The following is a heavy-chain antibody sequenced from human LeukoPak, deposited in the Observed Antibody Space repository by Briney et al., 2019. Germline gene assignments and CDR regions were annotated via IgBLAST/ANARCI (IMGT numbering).Heavy chain of an antibody. CDR3: VRAALWFGEGPAFDS. J-gene: IGHJ4*02. CDR2: IYGSGTT. Sequence: GGSLRLSCAASGVTVSRNYMTWVRQAPGKGLKWVSIIYGSGTTDYADSVKGRFTISRDNSKNTLYLQMNNLRAEDTAIYYCVRAALWFGEGPAFDSWGQGTLVTVSS. V-gene: IGHV3-53*01. CDR1: GVTVSRNY. D-gene: IGHD3-10*01.